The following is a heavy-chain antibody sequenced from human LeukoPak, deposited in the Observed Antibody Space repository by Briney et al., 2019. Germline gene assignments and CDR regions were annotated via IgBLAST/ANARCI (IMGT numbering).Heavy chain of an antibody. D-gene: IGHD3-16*01. J-gene: IGHJ4*02. CDR2: ITPNTGGT. V-gene: IGHV1-2*02. CDR1: GYTFTGYY. CDR3: AREERGSTSSFDF. Sequence: ASVKVSCKASGYTFTGYYMHWVRQAPGQGLEWMGWITPNTGGTNYAQDFQGRVTMTTDTSIKTAYMELSRLTSDDTALYYCAREERGSTSSFDFWGQGTLVTVSS.